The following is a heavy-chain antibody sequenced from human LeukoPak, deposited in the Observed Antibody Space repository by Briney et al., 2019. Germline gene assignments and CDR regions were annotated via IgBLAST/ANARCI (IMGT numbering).Heavy chain of an antibody. D-gene: IGHD6-13*01. Sequence: SETLSLTCTVSGGSISSGSYYWSWIRQPAGKGLEWIGRIYTSGSTNYNPSLKSRVTISVDTSKNQFSLKLSSVTAADTAVYXXASNARYSSSWDYWGQGTLVTVSS. CDR2: IYTSGST. J-gene: IGHJ4*02. CDR1: GGSISSGSYY. CDR3: ASNARYSSSWDY. V-gene: IGHV4-61*02.